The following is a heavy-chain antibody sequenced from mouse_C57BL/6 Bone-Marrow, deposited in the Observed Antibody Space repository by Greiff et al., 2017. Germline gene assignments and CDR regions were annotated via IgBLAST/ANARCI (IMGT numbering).Heavy chain of an antibody. Sequence: QVQLKQSGPELVKPGASVKISCKASGYAFSSSWMNWVKQRPGKGLEWIGRIYPGDGDTNYNGKFKGKATLTAAKSSSTAYMQLSRLTSEDSAVYFCARRGDYYGSSSWFAYWGQGTLVTVSA. V-gene: IGHV1-82*01. CDR3: ARRGDYYGSSSWFAY. D-gene: IGHD1-1*01. J-gene: IGHJ3*01. CDR2: IYPGDGDT. CDR1: GYAFSSSW.